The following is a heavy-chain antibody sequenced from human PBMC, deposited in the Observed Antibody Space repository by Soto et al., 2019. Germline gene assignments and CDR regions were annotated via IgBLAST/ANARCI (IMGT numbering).Heavy chain of an antibody. V-gene: IGHV1-69*13. Sequence: PVKVSCKASGGTFSSYAISWVRQAPGQGLEWMGGIIPIFGTANYAQKFQGRVTITADESTSTAYMELSSLRSEDTAVYYCARLGVGGYHHTLVAWGQGTLVTVSS. D-gene: IGHD3-22*01. CDR3: ARLGVGGYHHTLVA. J-gene: IGHJ5*02. CDR1: GGTFSSYA. CDR2: IIPIFGTA.